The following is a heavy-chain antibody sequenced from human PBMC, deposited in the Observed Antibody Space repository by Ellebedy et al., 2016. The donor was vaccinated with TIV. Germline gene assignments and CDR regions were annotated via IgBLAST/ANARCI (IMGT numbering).Heavy chain of an antibody. D-gene: IGHD4-17*01. J-gene: IGHJ4*02. CDR2: IYYSGST. Sequence: SETLSLTXTVSGGSISSGGYYWSWIRQHPGKGLEWIGYIYYSGSTYYNPSLKSRVTISVDTSKNQFSLKLSSVTAADTAVYYCARGPTTVLSSDYWGQGTLVTVSS. V-gene: IGHV4-31*03. CDR3: ARGPTTVLSSDY. CDR1: GGSISSGGYY.